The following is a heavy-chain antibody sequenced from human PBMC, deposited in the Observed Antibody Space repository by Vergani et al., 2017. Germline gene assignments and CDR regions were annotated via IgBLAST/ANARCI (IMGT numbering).Heavy chain of an antibody. J-gene: IGHJ6*02. CDR2: INTNTGKP. CDR3: ARWVAVAGKWWGPYYYYGMDV. Sequence: QVPLVPSGSELKKPGASVKVSCKASGYSFTYYAMNWVRQAPGQGLEWMGWINTNTGKPTYAQGFTGRFVFSLDTSVSTAYLQISSLKTEDTAVYYCARWVAVAGKWWGPYYYYGMDVWGQGTTVTVSS. V-gene: IGHV7-4-1*02. CDR1: GYSFTYYA. D-gene: IGHD6-19*01.